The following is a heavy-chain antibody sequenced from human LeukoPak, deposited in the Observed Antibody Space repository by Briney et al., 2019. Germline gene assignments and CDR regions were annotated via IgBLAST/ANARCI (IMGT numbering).Heavy chain of an antibody. CDR3: ARGDYYDSSGYPDAFDI. D-gene: IGHD3-22*01. J-gene: IGHJ3*02. Sequence: SETLSLTCAVSGGSISSGGYSWSWIRQPPGKGLEWIRYIYHSGSTYYNPSLKSRVTISVDRSKNQFSLKLSSVTAADTAVYYCARGDYYDSSGYPDAFDIWGQGTMVTVSS. CDR2: IYHSGST. CDR1: GGSISSGGYS. V-gene: IGHV4-30-2*01.